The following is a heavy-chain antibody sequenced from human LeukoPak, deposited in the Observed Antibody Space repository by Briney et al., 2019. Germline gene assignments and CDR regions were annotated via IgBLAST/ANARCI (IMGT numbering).Heavy chain of an antibody. CDR2: INPSGGST. D-gene: IGHD1-26*01. CDR3: AGDCREEYYFDY. J-gene: IGHJ4*02. V-gene: IGHV1-46*01. CDR1: GYTFTSYY. Sequence: ASVTVSFKASGYTFTSYYMHWVRQAPGQGLEWMGIINPSGGSTSYAQKFQGRVTMTRDTSTGTVYMELSSLRSEDTAVYYCAGDCREEYYFDYWGQGTLVTVSS.